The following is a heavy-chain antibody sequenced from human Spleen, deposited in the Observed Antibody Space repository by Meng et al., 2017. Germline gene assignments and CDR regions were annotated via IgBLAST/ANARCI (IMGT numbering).Heavy chain of an antibody. CDR3: TKDSGDDYYDY. J-gene: IGHJ4*02. CDR2: IRNKANSYTT. CDR1: GLTFSDHY. Sequence: GGSLRLSCAASGLTFSDHYMDWVRQAPGKGLEWIGRIRNKANSYTTEYAASVKGRFTVSRDDSKNSLYLQMNRLKIEDTAVYYCTKDSGDDYYDYWGQGTLVTVSS. D-gene: IGHD5-12*01. V-gene: IGHV3-72*01.